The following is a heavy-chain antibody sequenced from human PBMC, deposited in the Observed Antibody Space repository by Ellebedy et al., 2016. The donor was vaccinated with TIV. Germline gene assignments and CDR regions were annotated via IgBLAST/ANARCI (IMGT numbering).Heavy chain of an antibody. D-gene: IGHD2-15*01. Sequence: MPSETLSLTCAISGDSVSSNSAAWNWIRQSPSGGLEWLGRTYYKSRWHSDYALSVKDRITINPDTSKNQFSLHLDSVTPEDTAFYYCARCGEPFTLPVADLFDFWGQGTLVTVSS. CDR2: TYYKSRWHS. CDR3: ARCGEPFTLPVADLFDF. V-gene: IGHV6-1*01. J-gene: IGHJ4*02. CDR1: GDSVSSNSAA.